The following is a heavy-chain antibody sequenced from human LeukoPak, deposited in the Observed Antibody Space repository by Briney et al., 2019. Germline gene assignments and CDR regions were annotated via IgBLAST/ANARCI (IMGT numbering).Heavy chain of an antibody. CDR3: AREGLSDRLLPRFRETYYYYGMDV. J-gene: IGHJ6*04. CDR2: ISSSSSYI. CDR1: GFTFSNAW. Sequence: GGSLRLSCAASGFTFSNAWMSWVRQAPGKGLEWVSSISSSSSYIYYADSVKGRFTISRDNAKNSLYLQMNSLRAEDTAVYYCAREGLSDRLLPRFRETYYYYGMDVWGKGTTVTVSS. V-gene: IGHV3-21*01. D-gene: IGHD3-9*01.